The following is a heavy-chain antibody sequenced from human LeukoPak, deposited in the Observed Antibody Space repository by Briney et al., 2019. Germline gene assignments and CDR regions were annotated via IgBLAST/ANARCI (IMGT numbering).Heavy chain of an antibody. D-gene: IGHD2-15*01. CDR2: IWCDGSNK. V-gene: IGHV3-33*01. CDR1: GFTFSSYG. Sequence: GGSLRLSCAASGFTFSSYGMHWVRQAPGKGLEWVAVIWCDGSNKYYADSVKGRFTISRDNSKNTLYLQMNSLRAEDTAVYYCARENEDSLAPAYYYYGMDVWGQGTTVTVSS. J-gene: IGHJ6*02. CDR3: ARENEDSLAPAYYYYGMDV.